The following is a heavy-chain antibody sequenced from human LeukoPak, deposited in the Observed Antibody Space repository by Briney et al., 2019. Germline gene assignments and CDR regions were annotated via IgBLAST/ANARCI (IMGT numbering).Heavy chain of an antibody. J-gene: IGHJ4*02. Sequence: ASVKVSCKVSGYTLTELSMHWVRQAPGKGLEWMGGFDPEDGETIYAQKFQGRVNMTKATSTDTAYMELSSLRSEDTAVYYCATNYYDSSGPRFDYWGQGTLVTVSS. CDR1: GYTLTELS. V-gene: IGHV1-24*01. D-gene: IGHD3-22*01. CDR2: FDPEDGET. CDR3: ATNYYDSSGPRFDY.